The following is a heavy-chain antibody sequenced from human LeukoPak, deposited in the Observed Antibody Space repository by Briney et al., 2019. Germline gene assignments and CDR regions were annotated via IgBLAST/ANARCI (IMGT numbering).Heavy chain of an antibody. CDR1: GLTFSGYD. CDR3: AKRVGWYGTVDY. D-gene: IGHD6-19*01. CDR2: MSYGGQNE. Sequence: PGGSLRLSCAASGLTFSGYDMHWVRQAPGKGPEWVAVMSYGGQNERYADSVKGRFTISRDNSKNTLYLEMNSLRAEDTAVYCCAKRVGWYGTVDYWGQGTLVTVSS. V-gene: IGHV3-30*18. J-gene: IGHJ4*02.